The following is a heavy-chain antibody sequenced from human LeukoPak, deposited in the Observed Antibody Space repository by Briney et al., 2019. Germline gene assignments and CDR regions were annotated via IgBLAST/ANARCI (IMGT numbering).Heavy chain of an antibody. CDR3: AKGPTYYYDSSGYLED. J-gene: IGHJ4*02. D-gene: IGHD3-22*01. CDR2: ISGSGGTT. CDR1: GFTFSSYA. V-gene: IGHV3-23*01. Sequence: GGSLRLSCAASGFTFSSYAMSWVRQAPGKGLEWVSAISGSGGTTNYADSVKGRFTISRDNSKNTLHLQMNSLGAEDMAVYYCAKGPTYYYDSSGYLEDWGRGTLVTVSS.